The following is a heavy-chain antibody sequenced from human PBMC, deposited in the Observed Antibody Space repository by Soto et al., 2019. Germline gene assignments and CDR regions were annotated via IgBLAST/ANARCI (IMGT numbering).Heavy chain of an antibody. Sequence: PGGSLRLSCAASGFTFSGSAMHWVRQASGKGLEWVGRIRSKANNYATAYAASVKGRFTISRDDSKNTAYLQMNSLQTEDTAVYYCSSYARISMIVDYWGQGTLVTVSS. D-gene: IGHD3-22*01. CDR2: IRSKANNYAT. V-gene: IGHV3-73*01. CDR3: SSYARISMIVDY. J-gene: IGHJ4*02. CDR1: GFTFSGSA.